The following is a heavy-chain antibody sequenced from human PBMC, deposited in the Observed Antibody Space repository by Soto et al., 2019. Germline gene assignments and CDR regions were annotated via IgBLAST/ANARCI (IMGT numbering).Heavy chain of an antibody. CDR1: GYSIISGYY. CDR3: ARATTYYDFWSGYSPFQDWFDP. CDR2: IYHSGST. V-gene: IGHV4-38-2*01. J-gene: IGHJ5*02. Sequence: SSETLSLTCAVSGYSIISGYYLVLIRQPPGKVLEWIGSIYHSGSTYYNPSLKSRVTISVDTSKNQFSLKLSSVTAADTAVYYCARATTYYDFWSGYSPFQDWFDPWGQGTLVTVSS. D-gene: IGHD3-3*01.